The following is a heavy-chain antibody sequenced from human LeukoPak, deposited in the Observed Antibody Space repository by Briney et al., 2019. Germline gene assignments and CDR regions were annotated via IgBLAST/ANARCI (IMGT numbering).Heavy chain of an antibody. CDR3: AREIDRDDYNRFFDY. V-gene: IGHV1-18*01. CDR2: INAGNGNT. D-gene: IGHD5-24*01. CDR1: GYTFTSYG. J-gene: IGHJ4*02. Sequence: RASVKVSCKASGYTFTSYGISWVRQAPGQGLEWMGWINAGNGNTKYSQKFQGRVTITRDTSASTAYMEMRSLRSEDTAVYYCAREIDRDDYNRFFDYWGQGTLVTVSS.